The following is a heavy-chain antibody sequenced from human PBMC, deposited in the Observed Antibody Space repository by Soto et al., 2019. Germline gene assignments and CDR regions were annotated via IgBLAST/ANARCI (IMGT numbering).Heavy chain of an antibody. Sequence: QVQLVQSGAEVKKPGSSVTVSCKASGGTFSSYAISWVRQAPGQGIEWMGRIIPFIGTANYAQKFQGSVTITADESTSTAYMELTSLRSEDTTVYYCARVVMTTVPSSDYYGMDVLGQGTTVTVSS. CDR2: IIPFIGTA. CDR1: GGTFSSYA. V-gene: IGHV1-69*18. CDR3: ARVVMTTVPSSDYYGMDV. J-gene: IGHJ6*02. D-gene: IGHD4-4*01.